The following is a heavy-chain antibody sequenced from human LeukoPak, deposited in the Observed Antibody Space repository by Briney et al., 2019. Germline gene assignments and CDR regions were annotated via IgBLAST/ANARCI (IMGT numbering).Heavy chain of an antibody. D-gene: IGHD5-12*01. CDR2: IHYSGTT. J-gene: IGHJ4*02. V-gene: IGHV4-59*08. Sequence: SETLSLTCTVSGGSISTYYWSWIRQPPGKGLEWIGYIHYSGTTNYNPSLKNRVTISLDTSKNQFSLNLSSVTAADTAVYYCARMGGYSGYGTHWGQGTLVTVSS. CDR3: ARMGGYSGYGTH. CDR1: GGSISTYY.